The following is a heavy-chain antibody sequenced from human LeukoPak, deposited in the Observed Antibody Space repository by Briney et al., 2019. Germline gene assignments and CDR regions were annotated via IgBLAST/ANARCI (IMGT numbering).Heavy chain of an antibody. D-gene: IGHD2-2*01. J-gene: IGHJ6*02. CDR1: GGSFSGYY. V-gene: IGHV4-34*01. Sequence: PSETLSLTCAVYGGSFSGYYWSWIRQPPGKGLEWIGEINHSGSTNYNPSLKSRVTISVDTSKNQFSLKLSSVTAADTAVYYCARSAVVVPAATNYYYYGMDVWGQGTTVTVSS. CDR3: ARSAVVVPAATNYYYYGMDV. CDR2: INHSGST.